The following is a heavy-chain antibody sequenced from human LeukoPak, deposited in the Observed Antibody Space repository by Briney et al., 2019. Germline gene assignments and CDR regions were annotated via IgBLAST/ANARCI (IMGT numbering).Heavy chain of an antibody. V-gene: IGHV1-46*01. D-gene: IGHD1-26*01. CDR3: ARDPHSGSYQYYFDY. CDR1: GYTFTSYY. Sequence: ASVKVSCKASGYTFTSYYMHWVRQAPGQGLEWMGIINSSGGSTSYAQKFQCRFTMTRDTSTSTVYIELSSLRSEDTAVYYCARDPHSGSYQYYFDYWGQGTLVTVSS. J-gene: IGHJ4*02. CDR2: INSSGGST.